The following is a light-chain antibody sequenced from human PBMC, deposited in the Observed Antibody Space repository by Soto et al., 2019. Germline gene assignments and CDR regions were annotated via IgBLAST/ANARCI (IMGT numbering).Light chain of an antibody. Sequence: EIVLTQSPATLSLSPGERATLSCRASQSVSSYLAWYQQKPGQAPRLLIYDASNRATGIPARFSGSGSGTDFTLTISSLEPEDFAVYYCHQRSNWPTFGQGTKVEFK. V-gene: IGKV3-11*01. J-gene: IGKJ1*01. CDR1: QSVSSY. CDR2: DAS. CDR3: HQRSNWPT.